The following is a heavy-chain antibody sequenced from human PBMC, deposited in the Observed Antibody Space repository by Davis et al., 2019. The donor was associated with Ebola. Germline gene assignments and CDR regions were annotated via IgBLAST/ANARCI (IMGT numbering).Heavy chain of an antibody. Sequence: PGGSLRLSCAASGFTFSSYAMSWVRQAPGKGLEWVSSISGSGGSTYYADSVKGRFTISRDNSKNTLYLQMNSLRAEDTAVYYCAKDGASRTTPGIFDYWGQGTLVTVSS. D-gene: IGHD1-7*01. J-gene: IGHJ4*02. CDR1: GFTFSSYA. CDR2: ISGSGGST. V-gene: IGHV3-23*01. CDR3: AKDGASRTTPGIFDY.